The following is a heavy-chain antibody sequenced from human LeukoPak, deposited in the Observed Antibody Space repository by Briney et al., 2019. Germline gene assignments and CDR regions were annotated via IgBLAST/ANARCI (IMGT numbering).Heavy chain of an antibody. J-gene: IGHJ4*02. CDR2: ISGSGGST. CDR1: GFTFSSYD. D-gene: IGHD3-3*01. V-gene: IGHV3-23*01. CDR3: AKESDFWSGSGDKFDY. Sequence: PGGSLRLSCAASGFTFSSYDMSWVRQAPGKGLEWVSAISGSGGSTYYADSVKGRFTISRDNSKNTLYLQMNSLRAEDTAVYYCAKESDFWSGSGDKFDYWGQGTLVTVSS.